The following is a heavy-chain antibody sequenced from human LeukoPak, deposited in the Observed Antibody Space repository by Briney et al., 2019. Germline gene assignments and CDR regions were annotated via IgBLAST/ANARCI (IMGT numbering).Heavy chain of an antibody. V-gene: IGHV3-30*18. CDR2: ISYDGSNK. D-gene: IGHD6-13*01. CDR3: AKVCLHSSSWYGLDY. CDR1: GFTFSSYG. J-gene: IGHJ4*02. Sequence: GGSLRLSCAASGFTFSSYGMHWVRQAPGKGLEWVAVISYDGSNKYYADSVKGRFTISRDNSKNTLYLQMNSLRAEDTAVYYCAKVCLHSSSWYGLDYWGQGTLVTVSS.